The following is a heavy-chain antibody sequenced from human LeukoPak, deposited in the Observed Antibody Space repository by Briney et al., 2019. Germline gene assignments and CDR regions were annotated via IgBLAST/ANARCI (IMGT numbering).Heavy chain of an antibody. J-gene: IGHJ4*02. D-gene: IGHD3-22*01. CDR1: GGSIRRFY. Sequence: PSETLSLTCTVSGGSIRRFYWSWIRQPPGKGLEWIGHIYYTGNTNYDPSLKSRVTISVDTFRNQFSLKVTSVTSADTAVYYCARISIYYDSSGYSDADYFDYWGQGLLVTVSS. CDR2: IYYTGNT. CDR3: ARISIYYDSSGYSDADYFDY. V-gene: IGHV4-59*01.